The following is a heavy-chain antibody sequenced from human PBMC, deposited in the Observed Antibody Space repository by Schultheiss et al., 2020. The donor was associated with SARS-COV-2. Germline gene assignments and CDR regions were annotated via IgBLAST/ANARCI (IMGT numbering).Heavy chain of an antibody. Sequence: SETLSLTCTVSGGSISSGGYYWSWIRQHTGKGLEWIGYIYYSGSTYYNPSLKSRVTISVDTSKNQFSLKLSSVTAADTAVYYCARTIRITIFGVVQYFDYWGQGTLVTVSS. J-gene: IGHJ4*02. CDR1: GGSISSGGYY. CDR2: IYYSGST. D-gene: IGHD3-3*01. V-gene: IGHV4-31*03. CDR3: ARTIRITIFGVVQYFDY.